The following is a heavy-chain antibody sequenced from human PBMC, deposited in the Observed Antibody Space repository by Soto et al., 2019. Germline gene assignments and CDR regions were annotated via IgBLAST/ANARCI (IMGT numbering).Heavy chain of an antibody. J-gene: IGHJ3*02. Sequence: QVQLQESGPGLVKPSQTLSLTCTVSGGSISSGGYYWSWIRQHPGKGLEWIGYIYYSGSTYYNPPLKSRVTISVDTSKNQFSLKLSSVTAADTAVYYCASGIFGVVITPVIWGQGTMVTVSS. CDR3: ASGIFGVVITPVI. CDR1: GGSISSGGYY. D-gene: IGHD3-3*01. CDR2: IYYSGST. V-gene: IGHV4-31*03.